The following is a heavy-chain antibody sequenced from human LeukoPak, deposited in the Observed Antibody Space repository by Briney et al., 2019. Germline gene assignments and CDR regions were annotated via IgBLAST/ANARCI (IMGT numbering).Heavy chain of an antibody. V-gene: IGHV1-18*01. CDR2: ISAYNGNT. CDR3: AREEITGTTRYYYYMDV. D-gene: IGHD1-7*01. Sequence: ASVKVSGKASGYTFTSYGISWVRQAPGQGLEWMGWISAYNGNTNYAQKLQGRVTMTTDTSTSTAYMELRSLRSDDTAVYYCAREEITGTTRYYYYMDVWGKGTTVTVSS. J-gene: IGHJ6*03. CDR1: GYTFTSYG.